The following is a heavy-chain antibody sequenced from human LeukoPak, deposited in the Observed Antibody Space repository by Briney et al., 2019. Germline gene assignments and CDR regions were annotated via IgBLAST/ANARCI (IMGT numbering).Heavy chain of an antibody. Sequence: SQTLSLTYAISGDRVPSHSAAWNWIRQSPSRDLAWLGRTYYRSKGYNDYAVPVKSRITFNPDTSKNQCSLQLNSVTPEDTAVYYCAREGYSSSWYPSLFDYWGQGTLVTVSS. CDR1: GDRVPSHSAA. CDR2: TYYRSKGYN. CDR3: AREGYSSSWYPSLFDY. V-gene: IGHV6-1*01. D-gene: IGHD6-13*01. J-gene: IGHJ4*02.